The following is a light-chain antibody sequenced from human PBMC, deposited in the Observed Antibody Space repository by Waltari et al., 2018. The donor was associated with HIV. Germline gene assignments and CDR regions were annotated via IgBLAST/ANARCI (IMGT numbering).Light chain of an antibody. J-gene: IGLJ3*02. CDR1: ISNIGTNS. Sequence: HSVLTQAPSASGTLGQRVTISCSGSISNIGTNSVSWFQQLPGTSPRLIIFSDSQRPSGVPDRVSASKSGTSASLAIDGLESGDEADYYCAARDDILSGSWVFGGGT. CDR3: AARDDILSGSWV. V-gene: IGLV1-44*01. CDR2: SDS.